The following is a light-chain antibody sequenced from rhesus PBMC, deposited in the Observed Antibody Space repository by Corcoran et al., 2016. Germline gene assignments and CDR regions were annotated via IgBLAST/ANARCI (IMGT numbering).Light chain of an antibody. CDR3: QHNYGTPFT. V-gene: IGKV1-74*01. CDR1: ENVNNY. Sequence: DIQMTQSPSSLSASVGDRVTITCRTSENVNNYLNWYQQQPGKAPKLLVYKAPPLQSGVPSRFSGSGSGTDYTSTISSLQSEDVSTYYCQHNYGTPFTFGPGTKLVIK. J-gene: IGKJ3*01. CDR2: KAP.